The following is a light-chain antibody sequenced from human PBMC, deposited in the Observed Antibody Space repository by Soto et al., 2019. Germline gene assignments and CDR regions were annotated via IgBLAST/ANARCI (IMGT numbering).Light chain of an antibody. CDR2: GTS. CDR1: QSISSY. V-gene: IGKV1-39*01. Sequence: DIQITQPPSSLSASVRDRVTITCRASQSISSYLNWYQQKPGKAPKLLIFGTSSLQTGVPSRFSGSGSGTDFTLTISSLQPEDFATYYCEQSYSAPLTFGGGTKVDI. CDR3: EQSYSAPLT. J-gene: IGKJ4*01.